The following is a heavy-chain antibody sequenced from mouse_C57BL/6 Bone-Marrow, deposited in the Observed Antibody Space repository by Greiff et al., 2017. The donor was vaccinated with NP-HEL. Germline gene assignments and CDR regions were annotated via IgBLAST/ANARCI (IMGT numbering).Heavy chain of an antibody. J-gene: IGHJ4*01. CDR1: GFTFSSYA. CDR3: TRDTPYSCKYYAMDY. CDR2: ISSGGDYI. Sequence: DVQLVESGEGLVKPGGSLKLSCAASGFTFSSYAMSWVRQTPEKRLEWVAYISSGGDYIYYADTVKGRFTISRDNARNTLYLQMSSLKSEDTAMYYCTRDTPYSCKYYAMDYWGQGTSVTVSS. V-gene: IGHV5-9-1*02. D-gene: IGHD1-1*01.